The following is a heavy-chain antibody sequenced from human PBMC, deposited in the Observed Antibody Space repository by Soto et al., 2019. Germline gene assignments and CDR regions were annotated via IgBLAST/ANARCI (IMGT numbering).Heavy chain of an antibody. D-gene: IGHD3-22*01. CDR3: ARFYDSSGYNVDY. Sequence: AASVKVSCKASGGTFSSYAISWVRQAPGQGLEWMGGIIPIFGTANYAQKFQGRVTITADESTSTAYMELSSLRSEDTAVYYCARFYDSSGYNVDYWGQGTLVTVSS. CDR1: GGTFSSYA. J-gene: IGHJ4*02. CDR2: IIPIFGTA. V-gene: IGHV1-69*13.